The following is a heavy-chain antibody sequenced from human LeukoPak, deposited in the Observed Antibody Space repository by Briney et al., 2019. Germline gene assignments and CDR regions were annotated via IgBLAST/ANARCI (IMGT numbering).Heavy chain of an antibody. CDR2: ISGSGGST. J-gene: IGHJ6*03. CDR3: ARDARVTTGYYYYYMDV. D-gene: IGHD4-11*01. V-gene: IGHV3-23*01. Sequence: GGSLRLSCAASGFTFSSYAMSWVRQAPGKGLEWVSGISGSGGSTYYADSVKGRFTISRDNSKNSLYLQMNSLRAEDTAVYYCARDARVTTGYYYYYMDVWGKGTTVTVSS. CDR1: GFTFSSYA.